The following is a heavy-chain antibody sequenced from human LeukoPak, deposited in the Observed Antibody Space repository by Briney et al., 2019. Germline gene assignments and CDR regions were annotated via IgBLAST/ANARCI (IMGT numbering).Heavy chain of an antibody. CDR3: AKDLVVRGGRLMGYFDY. CDR1: GFTFSSYW. J-gene: IGHJ4*02. Sequence: GGSLRLSCAASGFTFSSYWMHWVRQAPGKGLVWVSRIKTDGSSTDYADSVKGRFTISRDNSKNTLYLQMNSLRAEDTAVYYCAKDLVVRGGRLMGYFDYWGQGTLVTVSS. D-gene: IGHD3-10*01. CDR2: IKTDGSST. V-gene: IGHV3-74*01.